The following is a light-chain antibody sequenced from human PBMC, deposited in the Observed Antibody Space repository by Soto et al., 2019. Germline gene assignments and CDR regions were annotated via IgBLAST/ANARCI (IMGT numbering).Light chain of an antibody. CDR2: EAS. CDR1: QSISSW. V-gene: IGKV1-5*03. Sequence: DIQMTQSPPTLSASVGDRVTITCRASQSISSWLAWYQQKPGKVPNLLIYEASRLESAVPSRFSGSASGTEFTLTINSLQPDDFATYFCQQYSSYPETFGQGTKV. J-gene: IGKJ1*01. CDR3: QQYSSYPET.